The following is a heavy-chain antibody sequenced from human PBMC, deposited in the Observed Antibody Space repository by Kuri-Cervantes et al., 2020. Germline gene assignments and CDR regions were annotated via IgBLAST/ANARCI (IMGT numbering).Heavy chain of an antibody. J-gene: IGHJ4*02. V-gene: IGHV4-39*07. Sequence: GSLRPSCTVSGGSVSSDSYYWSWIRQPPGKGLEWIGEINHSGSTNYNPSLKSRVTISVDTSKNQFSLKLSSVTAADTAVYYCARRSARGYCSGGSCYSPPRYFDYWGQGTLVTVSS. CDR2: INHSGST. CDR1: GGSVSSDSYY. D-gene: IGHD2-15*01. CDR3: ARRSARGYCSGGSCYSPPRYFDY.